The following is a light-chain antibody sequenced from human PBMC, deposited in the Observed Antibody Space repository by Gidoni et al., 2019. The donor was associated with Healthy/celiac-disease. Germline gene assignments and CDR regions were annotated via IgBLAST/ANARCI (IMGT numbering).Light chain of an antibody. V-gene: IGKV3-20*01. Sequence: ELVLTQPPGTLSLSPGERATLSCSASQSVSSSYLAWYQQKPGQAPRLLIYGSSSRATGIPDRFSGSGSGTDFTLTISRLEPEAFAVYYCQQYGSSPQTFGQGPKLEIK. J-gene: IGKJ2*01. CDR2: GSS. CDR3: QQYGSSPQT. CDR1: QSVSSSY.